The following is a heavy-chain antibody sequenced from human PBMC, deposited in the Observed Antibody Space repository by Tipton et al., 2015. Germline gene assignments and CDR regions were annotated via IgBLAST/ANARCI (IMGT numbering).Heavy chain of an antibody. J-gene: IGHJ5*02. V-gene: IGHV4-59*03. CDR2: IFYSGST. Sequence: TLSLTCTVSGGSISSYYWSWIRQPPGKGLEWIGYIFYSGSTNYSPSLRSRVTISVDTSRDQFSLKLSSVTAADTAVYYCAGGAYCSGGSCRDWFDPWGRGTLVTVSS. CDR1: GGSISSYY. D-gene: IGHD2-15*01. CDR3: AGGAYCSGGSCRDWFDP.